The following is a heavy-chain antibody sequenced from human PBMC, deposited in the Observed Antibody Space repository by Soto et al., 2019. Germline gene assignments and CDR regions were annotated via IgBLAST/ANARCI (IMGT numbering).Heavy chain of an antibody. CDR2: ISTTSGNT. CDR3: ARDNGYYDF. CDR1: GYTFSSYS. J-gene: IGHJ4*02. Sequence: QIQMVQSGAEVKQPGASVKISCKTSGYTFSSYSINWVRQAPGQGLEWKAWISTTSGNTHYAERVLGRVSVTLDKSARIAFMEMWGLTSDDTAVYFCARDNGYYDFWGQGTLVTVSS. V-gene: IGHV1-18*01. D-gene: IGHD2-8*01.